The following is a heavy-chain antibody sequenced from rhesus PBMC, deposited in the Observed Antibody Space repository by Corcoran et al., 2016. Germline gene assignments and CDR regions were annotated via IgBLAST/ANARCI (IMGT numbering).Heavy chain of an antibody. CDR1: GYSISSGYY. J-gene: IGHJ5-1*01. V-gene: IGHV4-99*01. CDR3: ARHGFDV. CDR2: SSGSSCST. Sequence: QVQLQESGPGLVKPSETLSLTCAVSGYSISSGYYWGWIHQPPGKGLEYIWYSSGSSCSTYNNPSLKSRVTISKDTSKNQFSLKLSSVTAADTAVYYCARHGFDVWGPGVLVTVSS.